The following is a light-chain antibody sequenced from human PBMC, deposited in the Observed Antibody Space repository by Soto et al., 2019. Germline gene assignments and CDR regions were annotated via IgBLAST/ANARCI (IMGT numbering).Light chain of an antibody. CDR3: WSYACHNTVG. J-gene: IGLJ1*01. CDR2: DGT. V-gene: IGLV2-23*01. CDR1: SSDVGSSNL. Sequence: QSVLTKSASVSGSPGQSITISCTASSSDVGSSNLVSRYQQHPDKAPNLMIYDGTSRPSGVSNRFSGSKSGTTASLTISELQAEDEADYYCWSYACHNTVGFGTGTKVTVL.